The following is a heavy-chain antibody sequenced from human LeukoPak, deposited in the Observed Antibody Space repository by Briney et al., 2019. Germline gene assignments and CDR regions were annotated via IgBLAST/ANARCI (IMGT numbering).Heavy chain of an antibody. CDR1: GFTFSSYW. CDR2: ISYDGSNK. D-gene: IGHD2-8*01. J-gene: IGHJ4*02. Sequence: GGSLRLSCAASGFTFSSYWMHWVRQAPGKGLEWVAVISYDGSNKYYADSVKGRFTISRDNGKKSLYLQMNSLRAEDTAVYYCSRGQGCAYWGQGTLVTVSS. CDR3: SRGQGCAY. V-gene: IGHV3-30-3*01.